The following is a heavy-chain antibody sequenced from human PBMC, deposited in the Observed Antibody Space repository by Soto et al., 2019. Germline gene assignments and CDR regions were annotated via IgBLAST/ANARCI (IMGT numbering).Heavy chain of an antibody. J-gene: IGHJ6*02. D-gene: IGHD1-7*01. V-gene: IGHV4-59*01. CDR3: ARVAGAGTTRFVYYYYGMDV. CDR2: IYYSGST. CDR1: GGSISRYY. Sequence: PSETLSLTCTVSGGSISRYYWSWIRQPPGKGLEWIGYIYYSGSTNYNPSLKSRVTISVDTSKNQFSLKLSSVTAADTAVYYCARVAGAGTTRFVYYYYGMDVWGQGTTVTVSS.